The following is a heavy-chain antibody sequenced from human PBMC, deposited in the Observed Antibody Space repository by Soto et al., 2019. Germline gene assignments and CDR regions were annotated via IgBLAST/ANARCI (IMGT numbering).Heavy chain of an antibody. D-gene: IGHD2-8*01. V-gene: IGHV1-69*01. CDR1: GGTFSSYA. CDR2: IIPIFGTA. CDR3: ARVERDIVVMVYAPLPQDNHYGMDV. Sequence: QVQLVQSGAEVKKPGSSVKVSCKASGGTFSSYAISWVRQAPGQGLEWMGGIIPIFGTANYAQKFQGRVTITADESTSTAYMGRSSLRSEDTAVYYGARVERDIVVMVYAPLPQDNHYGMDVWGQGTTVTVSS. J-gene: IGHJ6*02.